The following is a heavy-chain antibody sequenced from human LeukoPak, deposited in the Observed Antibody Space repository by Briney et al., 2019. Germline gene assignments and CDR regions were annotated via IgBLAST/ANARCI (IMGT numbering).Heavy chain of an antibody. D-gene: IGHD1-26*01. CDR3: ARHEGAHGGVDY. V-gene: IGHV4-39*01. J-gene: IGHJ4*02. CDR2: IYYSGST. Sequence: DPSETLSLTCTVSGGSISSSSYYWGWIRQPPGKGLEWIGSIYYSGSTYYNPSLKSRVTISVDTSKNQFSLKLSSVTAADTAVYYCARHEGAHGGVDYWGQGTLVTVSS. CDR1: GGSISSSSYY.